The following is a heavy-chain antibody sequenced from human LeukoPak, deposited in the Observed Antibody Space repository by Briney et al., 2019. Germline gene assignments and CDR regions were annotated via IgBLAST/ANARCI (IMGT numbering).Heavy chain of an antibody. V-gene: IGHV3-49*04. CDR1: GFIFGEHA. D-gene: IGHD3-10*01. J-gene: IGHJ6*02. CDR2: IRSEAYGETT. CDR3: ARGPVLLWIHNGMDV. Sequence: PGRSLRLSCLGSGFIFGEHAISWVRQAPGKALEWVGFIRSEAYGETTEYAASVSGRFIISRDNTRGIAYLRMNNLKIEDTAVYYCARGPVLLWIHNGMDVWGPGTTVTVSS.